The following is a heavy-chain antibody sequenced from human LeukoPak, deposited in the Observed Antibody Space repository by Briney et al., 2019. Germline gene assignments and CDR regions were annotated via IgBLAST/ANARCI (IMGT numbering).Heavy chain of an antibody. D-gene: IGHD1-26*01. Sequence: GGSLRLSCAASGFTFSDYYMSWIRQAPGKGLEWVANIKQDGSEKYYVDSVKGRFTISRDNAKNSLYLQMNSLRAEDTAVYYCARAVREDYWGQGTLVTVSS. J-gene: IGHJ4*02. CDR2: IKQDGSEK. CDR1: GFTFSDYY. V-gene: IGHV3-7*01. CDR3: ARAVREDY.